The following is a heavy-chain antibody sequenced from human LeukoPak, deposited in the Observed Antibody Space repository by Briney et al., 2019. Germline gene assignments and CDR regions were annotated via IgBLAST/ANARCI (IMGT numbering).Heavy chain of an antibody. D-gene: IGHD5-24*01. CDR2: IYPGGSET. CDR3: ARASRDGYNQNFDH. V-gene: IGHV5-51*01. J-gene: IGHJ4*02. Sequence: KHGESLKISCKGLGYSFSSYWNAWVRQRPGKGLEWIGIIYPGGSETRYDPSFQGQVTISADSSTSTAYLQWSSLRASDTAMYYCARASRDGYNQNFDHWGQGTLVTVSS. CDR1: GYSFSSYW.